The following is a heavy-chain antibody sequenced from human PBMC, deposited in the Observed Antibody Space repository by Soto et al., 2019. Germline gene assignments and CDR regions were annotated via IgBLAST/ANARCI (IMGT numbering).Heavy chain of an antibody. V-gene: IGHV4-38-2*01. D-gene: IGHD6-19*01. Sequence: PSYTLSLTCAVSGDSINNNYYWGWIRKPPGKGLEWIASIYNTVSTHYNPSLRSRVTISIDTSKNQFSLQLSSVTAADTAVYYCARNSSGWSFDSWGQGARVTVSS. CDR1: GDSINNNYY. CDR3: ARNSSGWSFDS. CDR2: IYNTVST. J-gene: IGHJ4*02.